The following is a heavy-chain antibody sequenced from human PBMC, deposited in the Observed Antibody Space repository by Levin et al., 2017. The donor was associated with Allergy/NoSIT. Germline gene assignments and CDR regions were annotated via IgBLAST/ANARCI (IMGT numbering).Heavy chain of an antibody. V-gene: IGHV3-30*18. Sequence: PGESLKISCAASGFTFSSYGMHWVRQAPGRGLEWVAVMSYDGSSKNYADSVKGRFTISRDNSKNTLYLEMNSLRAEDTAVYYCAKDHDPYRGSSSWSMLNWGQGTLVTVSS. CDR2: MSYDGSSK. CDR1: GFTFSSYG. J-gene: IGHJ4*02. CDR3: AKDHDPYRGSSSWSMLN. D-gene: IGHD6-13*01.